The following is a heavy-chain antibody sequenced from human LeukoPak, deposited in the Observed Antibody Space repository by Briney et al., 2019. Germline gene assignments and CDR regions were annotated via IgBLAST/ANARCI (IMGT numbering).Heavy chain of an antibody. D-gene: IGHD1-1*01. CDR2: IYHSGST. V-gene: IGHV4-4*02. CDR3: ARMTSNNWADF. CDR1: GGSISSSNW. J-gene: IGHJ4*02. Sequence: PSETLSLTCAVSGGSISSSNWWGWVRQPPGKGLEWIGKIYHSGSTNYNPSLKSRVTVSVDKPKNQFSLNLTSVTAADTAVYYCARMTSNNWADFWGLGTLVTVSS.